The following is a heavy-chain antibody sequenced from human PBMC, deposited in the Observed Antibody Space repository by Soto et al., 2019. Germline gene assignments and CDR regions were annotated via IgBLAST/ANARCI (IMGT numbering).Heavy chain of an antibody. D-gene: IGHD5-18*01. CDR1: GYTFTSYG. Sequence: VKVSCKASGYTFTSYGISWVRQAPGQGLEWMGWISAYNGNTNYAQKLQGRVTMTTDTSTSTAYMELRSLRSDDTAVYYCARTDTAMADNWFDPWGQGTLVTVSS. V-gene: IGHV1-18*01. CDR3: ARTDTAMADNWFDP. CDR2: ISAYNGNT. J-gene: IGHJ5*02.